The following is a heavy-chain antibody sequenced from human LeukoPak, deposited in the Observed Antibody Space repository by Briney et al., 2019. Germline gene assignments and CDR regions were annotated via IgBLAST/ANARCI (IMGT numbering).Heavy chain of an antibody. V-gene: IGHV3-7*03. J-gene: IGHJ3*02. CDR3: AKDIGYSSSEDAFDI. CDR2: IKQDGSEK. CDR1: GFTFSSYW. D-gene: IGHD6-13*01. Sequence: GGSLRLSCAASGFTFSSYWMSWVRQAPGKGLEWVANIKQDGSEKYYVDSVKGRFTISRDNAKNSLYLQMNSLRAEDTALYYCAKDIGYSSSEDAFDIWGQGTMVTVSS.